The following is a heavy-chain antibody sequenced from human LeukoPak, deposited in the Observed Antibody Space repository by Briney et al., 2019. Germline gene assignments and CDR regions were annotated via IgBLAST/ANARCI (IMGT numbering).Heavy chain of an antibody. CDR2: IYYSGST. CDR3: ARGTTVTYYFDY. V-gene: IGHV4-59*08. Sequence: KPSETLSLTCTVSGGSISSYYWIWLRQPPGKGLEWIGYIYYSGSTNYNTSLKSRVTISVDTSKNQFSLKLSSVTAADTAVYYCARGTTVTYYFDYWGQGTLVTVSS. J-gene: IGHJ4*02. CDR1: GGSISSYY. D-gene: IGHD4-17*01.